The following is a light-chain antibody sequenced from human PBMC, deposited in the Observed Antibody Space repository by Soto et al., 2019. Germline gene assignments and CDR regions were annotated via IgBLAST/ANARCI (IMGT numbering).Light chain of an antibody. CDR1: QDVSSN. CDR2: GAS. Sequence: EMVVTQSPATLSVSPGERATLSCSASQDVSSNLAWYQQKPGQAPRLLIYGASTRAIGIPARFSGSGSGTEFTLTISSLQSEDFAVYYCQQYNNWPPTFGQGTRLEIK. CDR3: QQYNNWPPT. V-gene: IGKV3-15*01. J-gene: IGKJ5*01.